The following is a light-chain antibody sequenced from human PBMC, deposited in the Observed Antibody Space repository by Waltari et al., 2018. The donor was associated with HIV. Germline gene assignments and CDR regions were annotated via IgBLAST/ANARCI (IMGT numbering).Light chain of an antibody. V-gene: IGKV3-20*01. CDR2: GAT. J-gene: IGKJ1*01. Sequence: EIVLTQSPGTLSLSPGERATLSCRASQSVTRASQRVSSSYLAWYQQKPGQAPRLHIYGATRKAHGSPDKFSGSWSGTEFTLTISRLEPEDFAVYYCQQYGTSPRTFGQGTKVEIK. CDR1: QRVSSSY. CDR3: QQYGTSPRT.